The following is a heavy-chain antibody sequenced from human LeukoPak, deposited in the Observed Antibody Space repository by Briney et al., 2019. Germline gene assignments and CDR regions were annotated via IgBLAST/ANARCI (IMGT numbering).Heavy chain of an antibody. CDR1: GYTLPSHD. V-gene: IGHV1-8*01. D-gene: IGHD5-18*01. CDR2: MNTKSGNT. CDR3: ARGRTTMVYGVDY. J-gene: IGHJ4*02. Sequence: SVTVSRMASGYTLPSHDINWLRQAPAQGLEGMGWMNTKSGNTGYAQKFQGRVTMTRNTSISTAYMELSSLRSEDTAVYYCARGRTTMVYGVDYWGQGTLVTVSS.